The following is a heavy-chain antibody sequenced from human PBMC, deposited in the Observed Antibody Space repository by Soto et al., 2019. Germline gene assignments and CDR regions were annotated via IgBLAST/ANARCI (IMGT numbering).Heavy chain of an antibody. J-gene: IGHJ6*02. CDR2: IRDKVNKYAT. V-gene: IGHV3-73*02. D-gene: IGHD3-3*01. Sequence: EVQLVESGGGLVQPGGSLKLSCAASGFTFSGYAIHWVRQSSGKGLEWVGRIRDKVNKYATAYAASVTGRFTISRDDSKNMAYLQMNSLKTDDTAVYYCGYDFWSGYYSVGQTSGMDVWGQGTTVTVSS. CDR3: GYDFWSGYYSVGQTSGMDV. CDR1: GFTFSGYA.